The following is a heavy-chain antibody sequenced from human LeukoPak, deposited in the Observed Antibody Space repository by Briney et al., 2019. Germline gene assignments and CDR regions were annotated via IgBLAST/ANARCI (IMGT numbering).Heavy chain of an antibody. Sequence: ASVKVSCKASGYTFTSYAMHWVRQAPGQRLEWMGWINPNSGGTNYAQKLQGRVTMTRDTSISTAYMELSRLRSDDTAVYYCARPGAAGLYYYYMDVWGKGTTVTVSS. CDR2: INPNSGGT. CDR3: ARPGAAGLYYYYMDV. D-gene: IGHD6-13*01. J-gene: IGHJ6*03. CDR1: GYTFTSYA. V-gene: IGHV1-2*02.